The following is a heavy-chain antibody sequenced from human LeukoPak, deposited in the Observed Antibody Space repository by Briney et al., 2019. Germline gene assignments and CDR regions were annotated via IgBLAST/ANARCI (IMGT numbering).Heavy chain of an antibody. J-gene: IGHJ4*02. Sequence: GGSLRLSCAATGFTFDDNAMNWVRQAPGKGLEWVSSITSSSSYIYYADSVKGRFTISRDNAKNSLYLQMNSLRAEDTAVYYCARSYSSSRGTFDYWGQGTLVTVSS. D-gene: IGHD6-6*01. CDR1: GFTFDDNA. V-gene: IGHV3-21*01. CDR3: ARSYSSSRGTFDY. CDR2: ITSSSSYI.